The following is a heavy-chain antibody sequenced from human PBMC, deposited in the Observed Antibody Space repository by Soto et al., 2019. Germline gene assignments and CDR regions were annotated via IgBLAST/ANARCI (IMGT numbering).Heavy chain of an antibody. D-gene: IGHD2-15*01. J-gene: IGHJ4*02. V-gene: IGHV1-18*01. CDR1: GYTFDSNG. CDR3: ARDRGLAYSSSGSCATTFDY. Sequence: VPLVQSGAEVKKPGASVKDSCKASGYTFDSNGINWVRQAPGQGLQWMGWISPFNGNTNYAQNFQDRVTMTTDTSTTTAYLELRSLRSDDTAFYYCARDRGLAYSSSGSCATTFDYWGQGTLVTVSS. CDR2: ISPFNGNT.